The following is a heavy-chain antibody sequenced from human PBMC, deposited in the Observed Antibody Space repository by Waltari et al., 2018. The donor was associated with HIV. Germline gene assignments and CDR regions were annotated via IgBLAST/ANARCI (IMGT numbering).Heavy chain of an antibody. Sequence: QVQLQESGPGLVKPSETLSLTCTVSGGSISSYYWSWIRQPPGKGLGWIGYIYYSGSTNYNPSLKSRVTISVDTSKNQFSLKLSSVTAADTAVYYCASGLIAARHTSYYYYYYGMDVWGQGTTVTVSS. CDR2: IYYSGST. V-gene: IGHV4-59*01. J-gene: IGHJ6*02. CDR1: GGSISSYY. D-gene: IGHD6-6*01. CDR3: ASGLIAARHTSYYYYYYGMDV.